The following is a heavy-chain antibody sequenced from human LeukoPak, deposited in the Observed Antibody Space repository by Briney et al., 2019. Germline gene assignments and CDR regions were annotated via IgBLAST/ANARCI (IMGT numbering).Heavy chain of an antibody. CDR2: IWYDGSKT. D-gene: IGHD3-10*01. Sequence: GGSLRLSCAASGFTFSSHGMQWVRQAPGKGLEWVALIWYDGSKTNYVDSVMGRFTISRDSSKNTLYLQMDNLRVEDTAVYFCAKDLSYGSLWFDPWGQGTLVTVSS. V-gene: IGHV3-33*06. J-gene: IGHJ5*02. CDR3: AKDLSYGSLWFDP. CDR1: GFTFSSHG.